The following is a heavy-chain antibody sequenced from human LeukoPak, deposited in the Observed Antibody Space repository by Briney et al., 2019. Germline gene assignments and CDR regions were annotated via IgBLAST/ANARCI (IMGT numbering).Heavy chain of an antibody. V-gene: IGHV4-59*01. Sequence: SETLSLTCTVPGGSISSYYWSWIRQPPGKGLEWIGYIYYSGSTNYNPSLKSRVTISVDTSRNQFSLKLSSVTAADTAVYYCARGAKRYYGSGNFDYWGQGTLVTVSS. CDR3: ARGAKRYYGSGNFDY. D-gene: IGHD3-10*01. J-gene: IGHJ4*02. CDR2: IYYSGST. CDR1: GGSISSYY.